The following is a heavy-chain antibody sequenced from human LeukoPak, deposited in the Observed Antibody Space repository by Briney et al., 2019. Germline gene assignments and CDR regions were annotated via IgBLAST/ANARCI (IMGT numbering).Heavy chain of an antibody. D-gene: IGHD7-27*01. CDR2: ISNNGGYT. CDR1: GFTFSSSA. V-gene: IGHV3-23*01. J-gene: IGHJ6*02. Sequence: PGGSLRLSCAASGFTFSSSAMSWVRQAPGKGLEWVSAISNNGGYTYYADSVKGRFTISRDNAKNSLYLQMNSLRAEDTAVYYCARDLGRRVYYYGMDVWGQGTTVTVSS. CDR3: ARDLGRRVYYYGMDV.